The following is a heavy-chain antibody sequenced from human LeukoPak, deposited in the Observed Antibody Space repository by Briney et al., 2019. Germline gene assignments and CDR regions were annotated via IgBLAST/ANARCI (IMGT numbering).Heavy chain of an antibody. CDR2: INAGNGNT. D-gene: IGHD1-26*01. CDR1: GYTFTSYA. CDR3: ARDLVGAKNYYYGMDV. Sequence: ASVKVSCKASGYTFTSYAMRWVRQAPGQRLEWMGWINAGNGNTKYSQKFQGRVTITRDTSASTAYMELSSLRSEDTAVYYCARDLVGAKNYYYGMDVWGKGTTVTVSS. V-gene: IGHV1-3*01. J-gene: IGHJ6*04.